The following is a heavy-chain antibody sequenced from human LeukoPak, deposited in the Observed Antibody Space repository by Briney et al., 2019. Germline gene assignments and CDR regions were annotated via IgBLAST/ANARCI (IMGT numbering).Heavy chain of an antibody. Sequence: SETLSLTCTVSGGPISSSSYYWGWIRQPPGKGLEWIGSIYYSGSTYYNPSLKSRVTISVDTSKNQFSLKLSSVTAADTAVYYCQGDDAFDIWGQGTMVTVSS. J-gene: IGHJ3*02. D-gene: IGHD3-16*01. CDR2: IYYSGST. V-gene: IGHV4-39*01. CDR3: QGDDAFDI. CDR1: GGPISSSSYY.